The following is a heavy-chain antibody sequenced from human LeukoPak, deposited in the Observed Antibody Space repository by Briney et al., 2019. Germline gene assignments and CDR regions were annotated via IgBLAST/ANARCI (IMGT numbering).Heavy chain of an antibody. CDR1: GYTSTNYG. V-gene: IGHV1-18*01. Sequence: ASVKVSCKASGYTSTNYGISWVRQAPGQGLEWMGWISVYNGNTNFAQKLQGRVTLTTDTSTGTAYMELRNLRSDDTAVYYCAGYYYDSSGYPRPWFDPWGQGTLVTVSS. J-gene: IGHJ5*02. CDR2: ISVYNGNT. D-gene: IGHD3-22*01. CDR3: AGYYYDSSGYPRPWFDP.